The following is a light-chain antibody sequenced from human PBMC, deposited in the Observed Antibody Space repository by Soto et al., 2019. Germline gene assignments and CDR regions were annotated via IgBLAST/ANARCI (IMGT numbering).Light chain of an antibody. CDR3: NSYTSSSTLVV. J-gene: IGLJ2*01. CDR1: SSDVGGYNY. CDR2: DVS. V-gene: IGLV2-14*01. Sequence: QSALTQPASVSGSPGQSITISCTGTSSDVGGYNYVSWYQQHPGKAPKLMIYDVSNRPSGVSNRFSGSKSGNTGSLTISGLQAEDEADYYCNSYTSSSTLVVFGGGTKVTVL.